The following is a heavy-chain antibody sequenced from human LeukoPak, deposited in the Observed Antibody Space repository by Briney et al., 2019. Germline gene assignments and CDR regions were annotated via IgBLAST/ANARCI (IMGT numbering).Heavy chain of an antibody. D-gene: IGHD1-7*01. V-gene: IGHV4-61*08. Sequence: SETLSLTCTVSGGSVSSGGFYWTWIRQPPGKGLEWIGYIYYSGSTNYIPSLRSRLTISVDTSKNQCFLKLSSVTAADTAVYYCAREDITGTASYFDYWGQGTLVTVSS. CDR3: AREDITGTASYFDY. CDR2: IYYSGST. CDR1: GGSVSSGGFY. J-gene: IGHJ4*02.